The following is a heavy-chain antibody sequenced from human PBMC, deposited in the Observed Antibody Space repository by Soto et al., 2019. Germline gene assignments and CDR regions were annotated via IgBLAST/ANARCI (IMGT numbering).Heavy chain of an antibody. CDR2: IYYSGST. Sequence: SETLSLTCTVSGGSVSSGSYYWSWIRQPPGKGLEWIGYIYYSGSTNYNPSLKSRVTISVDTSKNQFSLKLSSVTAADTAVYYCARQDTGYYYYGMDVWGQGTTVTVSS. CDR3: ARQDTGYYYYGMDV. CDR1: GGSVSSGSYY. V-gene: IGHV4-61*01. J-gene: IGHJ6*02.